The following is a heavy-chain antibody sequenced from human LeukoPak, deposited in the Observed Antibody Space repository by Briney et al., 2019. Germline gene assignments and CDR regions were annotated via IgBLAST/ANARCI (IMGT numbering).Heavy chain of an antibody. D-gene: IGHD3-3*01. CDR1: GASISSGSYF. CDR2: FHTSGGT. J-gene: IGHJ5*02. Sequence: PSQTLSLTCTVSGASISSGSYFWSWVRQPAGKALEWIGRFHTSGGTIYNPSLESRVTISVDTSKNQFSLKLTSVTAADTAVYYCASTVFGVTYNWFDPWGQGTLVTVSS. CDR3: ASTVFGVTYNWFDP. V-gene: IGHV4-61*02.